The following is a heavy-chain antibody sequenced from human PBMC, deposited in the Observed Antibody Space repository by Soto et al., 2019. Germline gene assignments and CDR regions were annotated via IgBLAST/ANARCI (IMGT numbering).Heavy chain of an antibody. CDR2: IRSLNGDT. D-gene: IGHD1-26*01. CDR1: GYTFTSYG. J-gene: IGHJ4*02. V-gene: IGHV1-18*01. CDR3: ARDGPMVGQFDY. Sequence: QVQLVQSETDVKKPGASVKVSCKASGYTFTSYGISWVRQAPGQGLEWMGWIRSLNGDTNYAQKFQGRVTMTTDRFTNTAYMELGSLTSDDTAVYYCARDGPMVGQFDYWGQGTLVIVSS.